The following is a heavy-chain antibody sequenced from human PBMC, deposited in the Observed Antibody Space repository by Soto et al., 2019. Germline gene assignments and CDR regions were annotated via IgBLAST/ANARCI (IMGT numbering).Heavy chain of an antibody. J-gene: IGHJ4*02. D-gene: IGHD6-13*01. Sequence: QLQLQESGPGLVKPSETLSLTCTVSGDSISTSLHFWGWIRQPPGKGLEWIGSIYYTGSTYYNPSHTSRVTISLDTSKNQVSLKLRSVTAADTAVYFCARHAPPGVAAPFHFWGQGTLVTVSS. CDR3: ARHAPPGVAAPFHF. V-gene: IGHV4-39*01. CDR2: IYYTGST. CDR1: GDSISTSLHF.